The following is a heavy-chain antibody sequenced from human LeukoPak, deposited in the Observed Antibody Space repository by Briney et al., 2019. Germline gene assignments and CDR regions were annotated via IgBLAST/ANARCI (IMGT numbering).Heavy chain of an antibody. CDR3: TRGTIGSFEY. D-gene: IGHD2-8*01. J-gene: IGHJ4*02. V-gene: IGHV3-7*01. Sequence: PGGSLRLSCTASGFTISNSWRAWVRQAPGKGLEWVANIKQDGSTKHYADSLKGRFTISRDNPKNSLFLQMNNLRADDTAIYYCTRGTIGSFEYWGQGILVTVAS. CDR2: IKQDGSTK. CDR1: GFTISNSW.